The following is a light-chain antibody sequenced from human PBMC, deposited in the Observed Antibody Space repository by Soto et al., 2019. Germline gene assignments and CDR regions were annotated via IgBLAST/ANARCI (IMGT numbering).Light chain of an antibody. CDR1: QSVSSN. CDR2: DVS. CDR3: QQYNNWPLT. J-gene: IGKJ4*01. Sequence: EIVMTQSPATLSVSPGERATLSCWASQSVSSNLAGYQQKPGQAPRLLIYDVSTRATGIPTRFSGSGSGTEFHVTMRSLQSEDCAAYYCQQYNNWPLTFGGGTKVEIK. V-gene: IGKV3D-15*01.